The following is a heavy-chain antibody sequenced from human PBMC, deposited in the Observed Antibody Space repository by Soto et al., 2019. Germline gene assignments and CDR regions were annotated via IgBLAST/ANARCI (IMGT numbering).Heavy chain of an antibody. J-gene: IGHJ6*02. V-gene: IGHV4-31*03. CDR2: IYYSGST. CDR1: GGSISSGVYY. CDR3: ASSVVVVRDYGMDV. D-gene: IGHD2-15*01. Sequence: SETLSLTCTVSGGSISSGVYYWSWIRQHPGKGLEWIGHIYYSGSTYYNPSLKSRVTISVDTSKNQFSLKLSSVTAADTAVYYCASSVVVVRDYGMDVWGQGTTVTVSS.